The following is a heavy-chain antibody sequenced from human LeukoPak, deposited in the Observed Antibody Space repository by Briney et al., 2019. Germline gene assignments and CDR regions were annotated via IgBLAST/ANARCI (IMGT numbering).Heavy chain of an antibody. CDR1: GFTFSNYW. CDR3: ARGYPYNYGSSGYSDY. Sequence: GGSLRLSCAASGFTFSNYWMNWVRQAPGKGLEWVANIKPDGSEKVYVDSVKGRFTISRDNAKNSLHLQMHSLRAEDTAVYYCARGYPYNYGSSGYSDYWGQGTLVTVSP. V-gene: IGHV3-7*04. J-gene: IGHJ4*02. CDR2: IKPDGSEK. D-gene: IGHD3-22*01.